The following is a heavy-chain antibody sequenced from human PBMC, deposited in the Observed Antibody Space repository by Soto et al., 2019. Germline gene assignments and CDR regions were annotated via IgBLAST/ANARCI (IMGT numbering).Heavy chain of an antibody. J-gene: IGHJ6*02. Sequence: QVQLVQSGAEVKKPGSSVKVSCKASGGTFSSYAISWVRQAPGQGLEWMGGIIPIFGTANYAQKFQGRVTITADESTSTAYLELSSLRSEDTAVYYCAIDCRSGPRYYYGIDVWGQGTTVTVSS. CDR3: AIDCRSGPRYYYGIDV. CDR1: GGTFSSYA. V-gene: IGHV1-69*01. CDR2: IIPIFGTA. D-gene: IGHD6-25*01.